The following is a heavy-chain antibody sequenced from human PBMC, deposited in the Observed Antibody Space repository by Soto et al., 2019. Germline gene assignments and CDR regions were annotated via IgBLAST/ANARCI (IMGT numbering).Heavy chain of an antibody. CDR1: GFAFSSYE. Sequence: PGGSLRLSCAASGFAFSSYEMNWVRQAPGKGLEWVSYISSSGRTIYYADSVKGRFTISRDNAKNSLYLQMNSLRAGDTAVYYCARSGYNWNDGARGYFDYWGQGTLVTVSS. J-gene: IGHJ4*02. V-gene: IGHV3-48*03. D-gene: IGHD1-20*01. CDR2: ISSSGRTI. CDR3: ARSGYNWNDGARGYFDY.